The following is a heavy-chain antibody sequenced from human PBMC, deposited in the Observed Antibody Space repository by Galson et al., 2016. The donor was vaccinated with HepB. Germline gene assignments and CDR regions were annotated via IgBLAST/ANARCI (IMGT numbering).Heavy chain of an antibody. J-gene: IGHJ4*02. CDR3: AGYGGTSG. CDR2: SFGRGNT. V-gene: IGHV3-53*01. Sequence: SLRLSCAAAGFTVSDNHVTWIRQAPGKGLERVSVSFGRGNTYYADSVEGRFTISRDNARNTVYRQMISLRTEDTSVYYGAGYGGTSGWGQGTLVTVSS. CDR1: GFTVSDNH. D-gene: IGHD4-23*01.